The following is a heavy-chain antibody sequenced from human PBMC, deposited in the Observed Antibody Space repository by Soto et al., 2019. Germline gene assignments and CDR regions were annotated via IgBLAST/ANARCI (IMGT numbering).Heavy chain of an antibody. Sequence: PSETLSLTCTVSGGSISSGGYYWSWIRQHPGKGLEWIGYIYYSGSTYYNPSLKSRVTISVDTSKNQSSLKLSSVTAADTAVYYCASARYFDWLYPDYYGMDVWGQGTTVTVSS. J-gene: IGHJ6*02. CDR1: GGSISSGGYY. CDR3: ASARYFDWLYPDYYGMDV. CDR2: IYYSGST. D-gene: IGHD3-9*01. V-gene: IGHV4-31*03.